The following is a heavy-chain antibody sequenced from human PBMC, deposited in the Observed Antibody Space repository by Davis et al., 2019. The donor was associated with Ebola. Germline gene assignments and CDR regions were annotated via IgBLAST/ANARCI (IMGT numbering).Heavy chain of an antibody. D-gene: IGHD6-19*01. CDR1: VYIFTTYA. CDR2: VHGGNGNT. V-gene: IGHV1-3*01. Sequence: AASVKVSCKASVYIFTTYAMHWVRQAPGQRLEWMGWVHGGNGNTKYSQRFQGRVTITTDTSASTAYLDLSSLRSDDTAVFYCARATFGYNSGWYADYWGQGTLVTVSS. CDR3: ARATFGYNSGWYADY. J-gene: IGHJ4*02.